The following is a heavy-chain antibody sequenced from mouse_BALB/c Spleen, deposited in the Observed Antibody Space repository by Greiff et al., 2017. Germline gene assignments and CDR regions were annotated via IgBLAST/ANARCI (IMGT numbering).Heavy chain of an antibody. CDR2: IWAGGST. CDR1: GFSLTSYG. V-gene: IGHV2-9*02. Sequence: VKVVESGPGLVAPSQSLSITCTVSGFSLTSYGVHWVRQPPGKGLEWLGVIWAGGSTNYNSALMSRLSISKDNSKSQVFLKMNSLQTDDTAMYCCARDGNLYYAMDYWGQGTSVTVSS. D-gene: IGHD2-1*01. CDR3: ARDGNLYYAMDY. J-gene: IGHJ4*01.